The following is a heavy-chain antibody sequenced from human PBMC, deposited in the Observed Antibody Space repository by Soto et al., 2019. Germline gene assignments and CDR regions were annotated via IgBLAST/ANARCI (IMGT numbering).Heavy chain of an antibody. CDR3: VRGKSLLTSYPDF. J-gene: IGHJ4*02. V-gene: IGHV4-39*02. CDR2: IFFSGGT. CDR1: GDSVRSRTHY. Sequence: QVRLQESGPRLVRPSETLSLSCSVAGDSVRSRTHYWGWVRQAPGKGLEWIGNIFFSGGTYDNPSLMGRVTISVDASKNQFSLGLNSVTAADTAVYYCVRGKSLLTSYPDFWGQGTRVSVTS. D-gene: IGHD2-21*02.